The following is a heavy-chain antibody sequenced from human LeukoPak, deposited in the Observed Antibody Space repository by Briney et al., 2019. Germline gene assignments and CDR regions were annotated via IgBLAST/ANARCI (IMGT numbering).Heavy chain of an antibody. V-gene: IGHV7-4-1*02. D-gene: IGHD3-3*01. CDR2: INTNTGNP. Sequence: ASVKVSCKASGYTFTSYAMNWVRQAPGQGLEWMGWINTNTGNPTYAQGFTGRFVFSLDTSVSTAYLQISSLKAEDTAVYYCARTGHRSYYDFWSGYPDIGYFDYWGQGTLVTVPS. CDR3: ARTGHRSYYDFWSGYPDIGYFDY. J-gene: IGHJ4*02. CDR1: GYTFTSYA.